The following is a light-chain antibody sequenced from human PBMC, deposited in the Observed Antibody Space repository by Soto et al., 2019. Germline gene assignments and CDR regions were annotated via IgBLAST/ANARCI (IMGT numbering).Light chain of an antibody. CDR3: QQYCSSPIT. CDR1: QSVSSTS. J-gene: IGKJ5*01. CDR2: GAS. V-gene: IGKV3-20*01. Sequence: EIVLTQSPGTLSLSPGERATLSCRASQSVSSTSLGWYQQKPGQAPRLLMYGASNRATGIPDRFSGSGSGTDFTLTISRLEPEDFAVYYCQQYCSSPITFGQGTRLEIK.